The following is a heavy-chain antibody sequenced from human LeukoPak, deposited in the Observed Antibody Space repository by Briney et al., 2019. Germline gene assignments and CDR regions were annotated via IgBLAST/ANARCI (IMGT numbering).Heavy chain of an antibody. Sequence: SVKVSCKASGGTFSSYAISWVRQAPGQGLEWMGRIIPIFGTANYAQKFQGRVTITTDESTSTAYMELSSLRSEDAAVYYCAGGYYMYYYYYYMDVWGKGTTVTVSS. J-gene: IGHJ6*03. CDR2: IIPIFGTA. D-gene: IGHD3-22*01. V-gene: IGHV1-69*05. CDR1: GGTFSSYA. CDR3: AGGYYMYYYYYYMDV.